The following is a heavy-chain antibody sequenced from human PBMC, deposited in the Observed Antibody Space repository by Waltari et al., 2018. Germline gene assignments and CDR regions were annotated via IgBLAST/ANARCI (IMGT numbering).Heavy chain of an antibody. Sequence: EVQLLESGGGLVQPGGSLRLSCAASGFTFSSYAMGWVRQAPGKGLEWVSAISGSGGSTYYADSVKGRFTISRDNSKNTLYLQMNSLRAEDTAVYYCAKDYYDSSGLGYFFDYWGQGTLVTVSS. J-gene: IGHJ4*02. V-gene: IGHV3-23*01. D-gene: IGHD3-22*01. CDR2: ISGSGGST. CDR1: GFTFSSYA. CDR3: AKDYYDSSGLGYFFDY.